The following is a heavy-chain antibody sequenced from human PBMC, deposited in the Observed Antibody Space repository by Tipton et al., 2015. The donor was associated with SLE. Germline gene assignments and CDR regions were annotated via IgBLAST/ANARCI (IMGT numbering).Heavy chain of an antibody. CDR1: GGSISSYY. V-gene: IGHV4-59*01. CDR2: IYYIGST. D-gene: IGHD5-18*01. CDR3: ARGRDVDTGGWFDP. J-gene: IGHJ5*02. Sequence: TLSLTCTVSGGSISSYYWSWIRQSPGKGLEWIGYIYYIGSTNYNPSLKSRVTISVDTSKNQFSLKLSSVTAADTAVYYCARGRDVDTGGWFDPWGQGTLVTVSS.